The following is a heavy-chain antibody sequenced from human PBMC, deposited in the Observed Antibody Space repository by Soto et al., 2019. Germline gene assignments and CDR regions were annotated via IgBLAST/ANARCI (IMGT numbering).Heavy chain of an antibody. J-gene: IGHJ4*02. V-gene: IGHV3-53*01. CDR1: GFSVSNNY. Sequence: GGSLRLSCAASGFSVSNNYMTWVRQAPGKGLEWVSVLYTSGTTFYSDSVKGRFTISRDNSKNTLYLQMNSLRVDDTAVYYCARELESSGYILKLWGKGTLVTVSS. CDR2: LYTSGTT. CDR3: ARELESSGYILKL. D-gene: IGHD3-22*01.